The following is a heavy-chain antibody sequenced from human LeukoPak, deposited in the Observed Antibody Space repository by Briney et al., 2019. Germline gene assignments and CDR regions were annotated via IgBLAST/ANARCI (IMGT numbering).Heavy chain of an antibody. J-gene: IGHJ4*02. CDR2: ISGSGGST. CDR1: GFTFSSYA. CDR3: AKLFAPGYPRYCFDY. Sequence: GASLRLSCAASGFTFSSYAMSWVRQAPGKGLEWVSAISGSGGSTYYADSVKGRFTISRDNSKNTLYLQMNSLRAEDTAVYYCAKLFAPGYPRYCFDYWGQGTLVTVSS. V-gene: IGHV3-23*01. D-gene: IGHD6-25*01.